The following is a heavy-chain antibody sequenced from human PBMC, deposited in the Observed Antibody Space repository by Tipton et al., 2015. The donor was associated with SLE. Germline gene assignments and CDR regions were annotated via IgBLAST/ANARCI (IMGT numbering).Heavy chain of an antibody. J-gene: IGHJ5*02. D-gene: IGHD5-24*01. Sequence: PGLVKPSETLSLTCAVYGGSFSGHYWSWIRQPPGKGLEWIGYIYYSGSTNYNPSVRSRVSISLDTSKNQFSLKVKSVTTADTAVYYCARMRGGYNAHHWGQGILVTVSS. V-gene: IGHV4-59*11. CDR2: IYYSGST. CDR3: ARMRGGYNAHH. CDR1: GGSFSGHY.